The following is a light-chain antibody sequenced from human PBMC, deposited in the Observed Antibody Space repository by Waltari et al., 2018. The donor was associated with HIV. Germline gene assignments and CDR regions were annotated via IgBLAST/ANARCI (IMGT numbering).Light chain of an antibody. Sequence: SSELTQDPVVSVALGKTIKISCQGDSLRSFFANWYQHTPGQAPVLVVYGGNPRPSWIPDRFSASYSVNTSSLIISNSQAVDEAEYFCHSRDTDGDHYVFGGGTRVIVL. V-gene: IGLV3-19*01. CDR2: GGN. CDR3: HSRDTDGDHYV. CDR1: SLRSFF. J-gene: IGLJ1*01.